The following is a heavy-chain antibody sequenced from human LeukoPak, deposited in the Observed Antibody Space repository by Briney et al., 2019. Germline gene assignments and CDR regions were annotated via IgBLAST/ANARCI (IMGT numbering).Heavy chain of an antibody. Sequence: GGSLRLSCAASGFTFSSYGMHWVRQAPGKGLEWVAVISYDGSNKYYADSVKGRFTISRDNSKSTLYLQMNSLRAEDTAVYYCAKDLGGQWLYYYYGMDVWGQGTTVTVSS. J-gene: IGHJ6*02. D-gene: IGHD6-19*01. CDR2: ISYDGSNK. CDR1: GFTFSSYG. V-gene: IGHV3-30*18. CDR3: AKDLGGQWLYYYYGMDV.